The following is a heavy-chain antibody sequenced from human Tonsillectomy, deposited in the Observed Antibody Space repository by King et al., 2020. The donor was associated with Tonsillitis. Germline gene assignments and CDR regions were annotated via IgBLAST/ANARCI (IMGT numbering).Heavy chain of an antibody. J-gene: IGHJ4*02. CDR3: ARDLEQLVLSFGY. Sequence: QLVQSGAEMKKPGASVKVSCQASGYTFTDYYLHWVRQAPGQGLEWMGWINPNSGDTNYGQKSQGRVTMTRDTSTSTAYMELSRLTYDDTAMYYCARDLEQLVLSFGYWGQGTLVTVSS. CDR1: GYTFTDYY. D-gene: IGHD6-6*01. V-gene: IGHV1-2*02. CDR2: INPNSGDT.